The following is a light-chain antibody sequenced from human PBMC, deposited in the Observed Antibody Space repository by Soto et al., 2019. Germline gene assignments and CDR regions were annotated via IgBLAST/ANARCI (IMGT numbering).Light chain of an antibody. V-gene: IGKV1-5*03. CDR3: QQYNSFT. CDR2: KAT. CDR1: PSISSW. J-gene: IGKJ4*01. Sequence: DIQLTQSPSTLSASVGDRVTITCRASPSISSWLAWYQQKPGKAPKLLIYKATSLESDLPSRFSGSGSGTEFTLTISSLQPDDFATYYGQQYNSFTFGGGTKVEIK.